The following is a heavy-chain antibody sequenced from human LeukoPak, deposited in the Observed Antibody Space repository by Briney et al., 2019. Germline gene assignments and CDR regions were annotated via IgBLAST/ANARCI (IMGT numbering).Heavy chain of an antibody. D-gene: IGHD4-17*01. J-gene: IGHJ4*02. Sequence: PGGSLRLSCAASGFTFTTYWLGWVRQPPGKGLEWVANIKQDGTEKYYVDSVKGRFTISRDNAKNSLYLQMNSLRAEDTAVYYCARGRYGDYAIDYWGQGTLVTVSS. CDR2: IKQDGTEK. CDR1: GFTFTTYW. CDR3: ARGRYGDYAIDY. V-gene: IGHV3-7*04.